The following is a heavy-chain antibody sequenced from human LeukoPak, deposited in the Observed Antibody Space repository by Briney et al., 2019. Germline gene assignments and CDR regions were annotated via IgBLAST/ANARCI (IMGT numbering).Heavy chain of an antibody. J-gene: IGHJ4*02. D-gene: IGHD6-19*01. CDR3: ARHGYSSGWYGYKDY. CDR1: GGSISSYY. CDR2: IYYSGST. Sequence: PSETLSLTCTVSGGSISSYYWSWIRQPPGKGLEWIGYIYYSGSTNYNPSLKSRVTISVDTSKNQFSLKLSSVTAADTAVYYCARHGYSSGWYGYKDYWGQGTLVTVSS. V-gene: IGHV4-59*08.